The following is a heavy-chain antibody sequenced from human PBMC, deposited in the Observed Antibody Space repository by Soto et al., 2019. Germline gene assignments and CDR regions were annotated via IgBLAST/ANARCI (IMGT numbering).Heavy chain of an antibody. CDR3: ARGHIVVVPAAMLNYYYGMDV. CDR2: INHSGST. Sequence: SETLSLTCAVYCGSFSGYYWSWIRQPPGKGLEWIGEINHSGSTNYNPSLKSRVTISVDTSKNQFSPKLSSVTAADTAVYYCARGHIVVVPAAMLNYYYGMDVWGQGTTVTVSS. D-gene: IGHD2-2*01. V-gene: IGHV4-34*01. CDR1: CGSFSGYY. J-gene: IGHJ6*02.